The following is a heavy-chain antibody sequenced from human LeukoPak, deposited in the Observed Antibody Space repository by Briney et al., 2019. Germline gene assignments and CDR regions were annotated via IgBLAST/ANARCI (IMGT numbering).Heavy chain of an antibody. D-gene: IGHD3-10*01. CDR2: ISGSGGGT. Sequence: PGGSLRLSCAASGFTFSSYAMSCVRQAPGKGLEWVSAISGSGGGTYYADSVKGRFTISRDNSKNTLYLQMNSLRAEDTAVYYCAKDLLLWFGESSRGFDYWGQGTLVTVSS. CDR3: AKDLLLWFGESSRGFDY. J-gene: IGHJ4*02. V-gene: IGHV3-23*01. CDR1: GFTFSSYA.